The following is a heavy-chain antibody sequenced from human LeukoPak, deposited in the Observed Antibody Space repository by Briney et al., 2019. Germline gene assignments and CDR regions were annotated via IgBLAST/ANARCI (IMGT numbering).Heavy chain of an antibody. CDR3: ASKAYYYDSSGYSPFDY. D-gene: IGHD3-22*01. J-gene: IGHJ4*02. Sequence: PSETLSLTCAVYGGSFSGYYWSWIRQPPGKGLEWIGEINHSGSTNYNPSLKSRVTISVDTSKNQFSLKLSSVTAADTAVYYCASKAYYYDSSGYSPFDYWGQGTLVTVSS. CDR2: INHSGST. CDR1: GGSFSGYY. V-gene: IGHV4-34*01.